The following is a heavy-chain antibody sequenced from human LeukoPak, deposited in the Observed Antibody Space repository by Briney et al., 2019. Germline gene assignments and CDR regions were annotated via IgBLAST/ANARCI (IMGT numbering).Heavy chain of an antibody. CDR3: ARAVGGDGSGSL. Sequence: GASVKVSCKVSGYTFTSYYMHWVRQAPGQGLEWMGWINPNSGGTNYAQKFQGRVTMTRDTSISTAYMELSRLRSDDTAVYYCARAVGGDGSGSLWGPGTLVTASS. D-gene: IGHD3-10*01. CDR2: INPNSGGT. J-gene: IGHJ4*02. V-gene: IGHV1-2*02. CDR1: GYTFTSYY.